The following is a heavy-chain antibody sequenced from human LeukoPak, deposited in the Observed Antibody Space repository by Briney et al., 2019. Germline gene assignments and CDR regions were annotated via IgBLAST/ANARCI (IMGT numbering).Heavy chain of an antibody. CDR3: ARGPKYDFWSGYYLGGDAFDM. V-gene: IGHV4-34*01. D-gene: IGHD3-3*01. Sequence: SETLSLTCAVYGGSFSGYYWSWIRQPPGKGLEWIGEINHSGSTNYNPSLKSRVTISVDTSKNQFSLKLSSVTAADTAVYYCARGPKYDFWSGYYLGGDAFDMWGQGTMVTVSS. CDR1: GGSFSGYY. CDR2: INHSGST. J-gene: IGHJ3*02.